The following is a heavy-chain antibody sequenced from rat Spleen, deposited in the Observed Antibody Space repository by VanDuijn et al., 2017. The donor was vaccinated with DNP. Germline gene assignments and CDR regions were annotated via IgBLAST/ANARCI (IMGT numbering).Heavy chain of an antibody. D-gene: IGHD1-1*01. Sequence: EVQLVESGGGLVQSGRSLKLSCAASGFTFSDHNMAWVRQAPGKALEWVAYISYDGGTTDYGDSVKGRFTISRDNAKSTLYLQMNSLRSADMATYYCASPYYYFDYWGQGVMVTVSS. CDR2: ISYDGGTT. CDR1: GFTFSDHN. V-gene: IGHV5-7*01. J-gene: IGHJ2*01. CDR3: ASPYYYFDY.